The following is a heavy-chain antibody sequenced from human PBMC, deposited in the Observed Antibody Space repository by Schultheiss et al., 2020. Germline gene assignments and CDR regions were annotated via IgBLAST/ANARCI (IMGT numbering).Heavy chain of an antibody. CDR3: TRLGLGYCSGGSCYSTLIDY. CDR1: GFTFSSYS. D-gene: IGHD2-15*01. CDR2: IRSKANSYAT. V-gene: IGHV3-73*01. Sequence: GSLRLSCAASGFTFSSYSMNWVRQASGKGLEWVGRIRSKANSYATAYAASVKGRFTISRDDSKNTAYLQMNSLKTEDTAVYYCTRLGLGYCSGGSCYSTLIDYWGQGTLGTVSS. J-gene: IGHJ4*02.